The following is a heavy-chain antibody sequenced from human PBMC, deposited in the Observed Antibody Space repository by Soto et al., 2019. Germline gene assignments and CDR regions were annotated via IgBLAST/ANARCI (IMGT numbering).Heavy chain of an antibody. D-gene: IGHD6-13*01. V-gene: IGHV1-69*13. CDR2: IIPIFGTA. CDR1: GGTFSSYA. J-gene: IGHJ6*02. Sequence: GASVKVSCKASGGTFSSYAISWVRQAPGQGLEWMGGIIPIFGTANYAQKFQGRVTITADESTSTAYMELSSLRSEDTAVYYCARVLEGSIAAAGTTLYYYYGLDVWGQRTTVTVSS. CDR3: ARVLEGSIAAAGTTLYYYYGLDV.